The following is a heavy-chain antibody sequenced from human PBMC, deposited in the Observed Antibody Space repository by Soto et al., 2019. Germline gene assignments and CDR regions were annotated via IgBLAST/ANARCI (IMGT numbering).Heavy chain of an antibody. V-gene: IGHV2-5*02. J-gene: IGHJ4*02. CDR1: GFSLSTSGVG. CDR2: IYWDDDK. CDR3: AHTMAPRIFDY. Sequence: QITLKESGPTLVKPTQTLTLTCTFSGFSLSTSGVGVGWIRQPPGKALEWLALIYWDDDKRYSPSLQSRLTITKDTSKNQGVLTMPNMDPVDTATYYCAHTMAPRIFDYWGQGTLVTVSS.